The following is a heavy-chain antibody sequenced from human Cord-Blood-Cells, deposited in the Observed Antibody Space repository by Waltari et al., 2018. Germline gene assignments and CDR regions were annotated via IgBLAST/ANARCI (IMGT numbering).Heavy chain of an antibody. J-gene: IGHJ4*02. CDR3: ARQSDY. V-gene: IGHV4-38-2*02. Sequence: QVQLQESGPGLVKPSETLSLTCTVSGYSISSGYYWGWIRQPPGKGLEWSGSIFQSGGTSYTPSLKSLVTISVDTSKNQFSRKLSSVTAADTAVYYCARQSDYWGQGTLVTVSS. CDR1: GYSISSGYY. CDR2: IFQSGGT.